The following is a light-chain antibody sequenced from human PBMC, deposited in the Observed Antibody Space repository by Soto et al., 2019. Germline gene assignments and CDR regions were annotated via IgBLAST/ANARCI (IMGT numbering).Light chain of an antibody. V-gene: IGKV1-39*01. J-gene: IGKJ2*01. CDR3: QQAFDVPPVT. CDR1: QYIVNY. CDR2: GAS. Sequence: DVQMTQSPSSLSASVGDRVTITCRASQYIVNYLNWYQQKTGRAPKLLIYGASSLQTGVPPRFSGRGYGTDFTLASSAPKPEDAATYYCQQAFDVPPVTFGPGTKVEIK.